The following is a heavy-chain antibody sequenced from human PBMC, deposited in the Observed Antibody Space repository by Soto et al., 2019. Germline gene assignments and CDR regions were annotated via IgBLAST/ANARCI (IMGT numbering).Heavy chain of an antibody. Sequence: SETLSLTCAVSGYFISSGYYWGWVRQPPGKGLEWIGSIYHSGSTYYNPSLSSRVTISVDTSKNQFSLKLRSVTAADTAVYYCARGDMETNRDFDSWGQGTLVTVSS. CDR2: IYHSGST. CDR1: GYFISSGYY. V-gene: IGHV4-38-2*01. D-gene: IGHD1-1*01. CDR3: ARGDMETNRDFDS. J-gene: IGHJ4*02.